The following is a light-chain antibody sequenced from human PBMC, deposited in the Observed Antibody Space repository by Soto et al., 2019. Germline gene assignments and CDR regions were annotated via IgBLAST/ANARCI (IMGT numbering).Light chain of an antibody. V-gene: IGKV3-20*01. Sequence: EIVLTQSPGTLSLSPGERATLSCRGSQSVSSSSLAWYQQKRGQAPRLLMYGASNRAAGIPDRFSGSGSGTDFTLTISRLEPEDFAVYYCQQYGGSRDTFGQGTKLEIK. J-gene: IGKJ2*01. CDR1: QSVSSSS. CDR3: QQYGGSRDT. CDR2: GAS.